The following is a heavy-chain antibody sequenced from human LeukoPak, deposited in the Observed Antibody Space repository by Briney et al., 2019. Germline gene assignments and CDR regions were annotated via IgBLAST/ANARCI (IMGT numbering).Heavy chain of an antibody. J-gene: IGHJ4*02. Sequence: GASVKVSCKASGYTFTSYYMHWVRQAPGQGLEWMGIINPSGGSTSYAQKFQGRVTMIRDTSTSTVYMELSSLRSEDTAVYYCARDLVGATKGDYWGQGTLVTVSS. D-gene: IGHD1-26*01. CDR3: ARDLVGATKGDY. V-gene: IGHV1-46*01. CDR1: GYTFTSYY. CDR2: INPSGGST.